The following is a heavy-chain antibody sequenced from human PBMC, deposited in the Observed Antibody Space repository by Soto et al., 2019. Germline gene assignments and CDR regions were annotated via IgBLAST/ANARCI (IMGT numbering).Heavy chain of an antibody. CDR2: ISGSGGST. CDR3: AKGLGYYDSSYLDY. CDR1: GFTFSSYA. J-gene: IGHJ4*02. Sequence: GGSLRLSCAASGFTFSSYAMSWVRQAPGKGLEWVSAISGSGGSTYYADSVKGRFTISRDNSKNTLYLQMNSLRAEDTAVYYCAKGLGYYDSSYLDYWGQGTLVTVSS. V-gene: IGHV3-23*01. D-gene: IGHD3-22*01.